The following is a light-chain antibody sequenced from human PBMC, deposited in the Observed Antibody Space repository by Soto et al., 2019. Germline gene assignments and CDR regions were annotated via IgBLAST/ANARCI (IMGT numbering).Light chain of an antibody. V-gene: IGKV4-1*01. CDR3: QQYHTIPPT. J-gene: IGKJ1*01. Sequence: DIVMTQSPDSLAVSLGERATINCKSSQSVLHSSNNKNYLTWYQQKPGQPPKLLIYWASTRESGVPERFSGSGSGTDFTLTISSLQAEDVAVYYCQQYHTIPPTFGQGTKVEIK. CDR1: QSVLHSSNNKNY. CDR2: WAS.